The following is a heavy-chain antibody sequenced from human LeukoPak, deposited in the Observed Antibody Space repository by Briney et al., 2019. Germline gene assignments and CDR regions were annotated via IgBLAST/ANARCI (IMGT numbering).Heavy chain of an antibody. Sequence: SETLSLTCTVSGGSISSSSYYWGWIRQPPGKGLEWIGSIYYSGSTYYNPSLKSRVTISVDTPKNQFSLKLSSVTAADTAVYYCARQYGDPSYFDYWGQGTLVTVSS. V-gene: IGHV4-39*01. CDR2: IYYSGST. CDR3: ARQYGDPSYFDY. CDR1: GGSISSSSYY. D-gene: IGHD4-17*01. J-gene: IGHJ4*02.